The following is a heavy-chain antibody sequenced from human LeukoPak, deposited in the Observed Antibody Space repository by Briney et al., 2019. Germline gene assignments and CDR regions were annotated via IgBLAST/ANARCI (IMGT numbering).Heavy chain of an antibody. CDR1: GITFSNYD. CDR2: INFGGDT. V-gene: IGHV3-13*01. CDR3: AREIRGKGFDY. J-gene: IGHJ4*02. D-gene: IGHD3-16*01. Sequence: GGSLRLSCAASGITFSNYDMHWVRQAAGKGLEWVSVINFGGDTSYSGSVKGRFTISRDNAKTSVYLQMNSLRVEDTAVYYCAREIRGKGFDYWGQGTLVTVSS.